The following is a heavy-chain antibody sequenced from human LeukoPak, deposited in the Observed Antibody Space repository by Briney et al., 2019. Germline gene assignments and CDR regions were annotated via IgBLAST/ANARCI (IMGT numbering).Heavy chain of an antibody. Sequence: GASVKVSCKASGYTFTSSDINWVRQATGQGLEWMGWMNPNSGNTGYAQKFQGRVTMTRNTSICTVYMELSSLRSEDTAVYYCARLSTGLTATQIDYWGQGTLVTVSS. CDR1: GYTFTSSD. J-gene: IGHJ4*02. D-gene: IGHD2-21*02. V-gene: IGHV1-8*01. CDR2: MNPNSGNT. CDR3: ARLSTGLTATQIDY.